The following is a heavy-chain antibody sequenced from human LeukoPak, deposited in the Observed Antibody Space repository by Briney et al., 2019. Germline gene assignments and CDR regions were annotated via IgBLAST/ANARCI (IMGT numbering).Heavy chain of an antibody. D-gene: IGHD3-10*01. Sequence: GGSLRLSCAASGFTFSSYAMSWVRQAPGKGVEWVSAISGGSTYYADSVKGRFTISRDNSKNTLYLQMNSLRAEDTAVYYCAKVYYYGSGSYRGLDYFDYWGQGTLVTVSS. V-gene: IGHV3-23*01. CDR2: ISGGST. CDR1: GFTFSSYA. CDR3: AKVYYYGSGSYRGLDYFDY. J-gene: IGHJ4*02.